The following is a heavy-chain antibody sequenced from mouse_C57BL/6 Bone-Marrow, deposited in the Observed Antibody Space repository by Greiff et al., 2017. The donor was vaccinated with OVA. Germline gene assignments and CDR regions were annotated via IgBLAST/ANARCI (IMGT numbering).Heavy chain of an antibody. D-gene: IGHD1-1*01. CDR3: TSFITTVVAPSY. J-gene: IGHJ3*01. CDR2: IDPENGDT. Sequence: EVQLQQSGAELVRPGASVKLSCTASGFNIKDDYMHWVKQRPEQGLEWIGWIDPENGDTEYDSKFQGKAPMTADTSSNTAYLQLSSLTSEDTAVYYCTSFITTVVAPSYWGQGTLVTVSA. CDR1: GFNIKDDY. V-gene: IGHV14-4*01.